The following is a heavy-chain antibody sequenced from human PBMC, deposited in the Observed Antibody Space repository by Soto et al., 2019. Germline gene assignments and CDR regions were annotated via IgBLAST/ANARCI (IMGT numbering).Heavy chain of an antibody. D-gene: IGHD6-19*01. V-gene: IGHV1-2*02. Sequence: ASVKVSCKASGYTFTGYYMHWVRQAPGQGLEWMGWINPNSGGTNYAQKFQGRVTMTRDTSISTAYMELSRLRSDDTAVYYCARDTTIAVAGTESGPIQGWGQGTL. CDR3: ARDTTIAVAGTESGPIQG. CDR1: GYTFTGYY. CDR2: INPNSGGT. J-gene: IGHJ1*01.